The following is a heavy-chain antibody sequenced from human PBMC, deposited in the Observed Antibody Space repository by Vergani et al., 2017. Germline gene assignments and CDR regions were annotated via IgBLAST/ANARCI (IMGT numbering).Heavy chain of an antibody. Sequence: QVQLQESGPGLVKPSETLSLTCTVSGGSISSYYWSWIRQPPGKGLEWIGYIYYSGSTNYNPSLKSRVTISVDTSKNQFSLKLSSVTAADTAVYYCARVTSLRFFYYYYMDVWGKGTTVTVSS. CDR2: IYYSGST. D-gene: IGHD3-3*01. J-gene: IGHJ6*03. V-gene: IGHV4-59*01. CDR3: ARVTSLRFFYYYYMDV. CDR1: GGSISSYY.